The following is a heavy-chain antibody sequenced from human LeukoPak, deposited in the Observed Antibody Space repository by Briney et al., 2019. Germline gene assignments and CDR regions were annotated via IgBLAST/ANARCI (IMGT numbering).Heavy chain of an antibody. D-gene: IGHD3-10*01. CDR3: ARHTASGLYYFDY. V-gene: IGHV4-39*01. CDR2: IYDSGRT. Sequence: PSETLSLTCTVSGGSISRTGHYWGWIRQPPGKGLEWIGSIYDSGRTHYNPSLQSRVTVSVGTSKNLFSLKLSSVTAADTAVFYCARHTASGLYYFDYWGQGTLVTVSS. CDR1: GGSISRTGHY. J-gene: IGHJ4*02.